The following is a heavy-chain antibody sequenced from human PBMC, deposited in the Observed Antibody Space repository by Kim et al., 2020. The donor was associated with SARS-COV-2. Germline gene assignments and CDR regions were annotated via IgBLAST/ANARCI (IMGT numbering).Heavy chain of an antibody. CDR2: INHSGST. J-gene: IGHJ4*02. D-gene: IGHD3-10*01. CDR1: GGSFSGYY. Sequence: SETLSLTCAVYGGSFSGYYWSWIRQPPGKGLEWIGEINHSGSTNYNPSLKSRVTISVDTSKNQFSLKLSSVTAADTAVYYCAREGLSMVRGVDYWGQGTLVTVSS. V-gene: IGHV4-34*01. CDR3: AREGLSMVRGVDY.